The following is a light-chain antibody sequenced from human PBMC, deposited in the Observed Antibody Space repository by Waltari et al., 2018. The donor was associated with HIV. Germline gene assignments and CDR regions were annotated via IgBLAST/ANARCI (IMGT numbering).Light chain of an antibody. V-gene: IGLV1-47*01. J-gene: IGLJ1*01. CDR1: SSTIGSNY. CDR2: RNK. CDR3: ATWNDSLSGYV. Sequence: QSVLTPPPSASGTPGQRVTISCSGSSSTIGSNYVYWYQQLPGTAPKIRIDRNKQRPSWVADRYSGTKAGTAASRAISGLRSEDEADYYCATWNDSLSGYVFGTGTKVTV.